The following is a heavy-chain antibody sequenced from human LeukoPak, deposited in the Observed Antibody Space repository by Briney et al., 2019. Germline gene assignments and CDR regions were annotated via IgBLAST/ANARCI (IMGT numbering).Heavy chain of an antibody. D-gene: IGHD3-3*01. CDR2: ISSSSYI. CDR3: AGITIFGGLDY. Sequence: GSLRLSCAAAGVTFCSYSMNCFRQAPGEELEWVSSISSSSYIYYADSVKGRFPISRHNAKNSLYLQMNSLRAEHTAVYYCAGITIFGGLDYWGQGTLVTVSS. J-gene: IGHJ4*02. V-gene: IGHV3-21*01. CDR1: GVTFCSYS.